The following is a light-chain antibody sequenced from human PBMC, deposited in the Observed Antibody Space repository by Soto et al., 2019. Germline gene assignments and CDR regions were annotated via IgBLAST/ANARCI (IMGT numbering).Light chain of an antibody. J-gene: IGKJ1*01. CDR3: QQYLSSPTWT. CDR1: QSVSNNY. Sequence: EIVLTQSPGTLSLSPGEKATLSCRASQSVSNNYLAWYQQKPGQAPRLLIYGASSRATGIPDRFSGSGSGTDFTLTISRLEPEDSALYYCQQYLSSPTWTFGHGTKVEI. CDR2: GAS. V-gene: IGKV3-20*01.